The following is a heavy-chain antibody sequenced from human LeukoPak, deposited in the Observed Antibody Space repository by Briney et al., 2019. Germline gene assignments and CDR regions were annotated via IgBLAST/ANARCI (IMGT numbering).Heavy chain of an antibody. J-gene: IGHJ4*02. CDR3: ARGGAAAETSGFDH. CDR1: GYTFPSYD. V-gene: IGHV1-8*01. D-gene: IGHD6-13*01. CDR2: LSTDSDDT. Sequence: ASGKVSCKGFGYTFPSYDINWVRQAPAQGLEWMGWLSTDSDDTGYAQKFQGRVSMTRDNSIDPAYMELRGLKSDDTAVYYCARGGAAAETSGFDHWGRGTRVIV.